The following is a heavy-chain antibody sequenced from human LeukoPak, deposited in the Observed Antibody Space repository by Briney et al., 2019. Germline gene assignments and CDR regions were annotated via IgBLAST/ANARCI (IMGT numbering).Heavy chain of an antibody. J-gene: IGHJ4*02. CDR3: ARQKKEVYYYDGSSYYYFDY. D-gene: IGHD3-22*01. CDR1: GGSISSSSYN. Sequence: SETLSLTCTVSGGSISSSSYNWGWIRQPPGKGLEWIGGIHHSWSTYYKSSLKSRVNLSADTSKNQFFLKLSSVTAADTAVYYCARQKKEVYYYDGSSYYYFDYWGQGTLVTVSS. V-gene: IGHV4-39*01. CDR2: IHHSWST.